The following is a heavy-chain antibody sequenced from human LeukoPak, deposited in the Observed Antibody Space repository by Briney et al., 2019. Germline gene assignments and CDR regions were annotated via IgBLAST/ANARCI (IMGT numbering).Heavy chain of an antibody. CDR3: AREGGDTAMEDYYYYGMDV. J-gene: IGHJ6*02. Sequence: GGSLRLSCAASGFTFSSYGMHWVRQAPGKGLEWVAVIWYDGSNKYYADSVKGRFTISRDNSKNTLYLQMNSLRAEDTAVYYCAREGGDTAMEDYYYYGMDVWGQGTTVAVSS. D-gene: IGHD5-18*01. CDR2: IWYDGSNK. CDR1: GFTFSSYG. V-gene: IGHV3-33*01.